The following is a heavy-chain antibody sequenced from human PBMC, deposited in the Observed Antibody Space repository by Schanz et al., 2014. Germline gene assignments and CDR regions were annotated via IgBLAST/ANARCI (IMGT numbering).Heavy chain of an antibody. J-gene: IGHJ4*02. CDR3: ARDSGNHYLVDD. V-gene: IGHV3-48*01. CDR2: ISRSSSTI. D-gene: IGHD1-26*01. CDR1: GFTFSGYA. Sequence: EVQLLESGGGLVQPGGSLRISCAASGFTFSGYAMSWVRQAPGKGLEWVSYISRSSSTIYYADSVRGRFTISRDNAKNALYPQMNSLRAENTAGYDGARDSGNHYLVDDWGQGTPVTVSS.